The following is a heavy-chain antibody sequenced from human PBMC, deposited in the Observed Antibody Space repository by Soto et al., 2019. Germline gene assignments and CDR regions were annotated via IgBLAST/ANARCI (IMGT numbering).Heavy chain of an antibody. CDR2: IYPGDSDT. Sequence: GESLKISCKGSGYSFTSYWIGWVRQMPGKGLEWMGIIYPGDSDTRYSPSFQGQVTISADKSISTAYLQWSSLKASDTAMYYCARPSLRWLEGMDDWGQGTLVTVSS. J-gene: IGHJ4*02. CDR1: GYSFTSYW. D-gene: IGHD5-12*01. V-gene: IGHV5-51*01. CDR3: ARPSLRWLEGMDD.